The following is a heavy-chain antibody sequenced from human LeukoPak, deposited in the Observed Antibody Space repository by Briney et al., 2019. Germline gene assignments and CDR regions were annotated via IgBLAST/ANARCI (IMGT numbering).Heavy chain of an antibody. D-gene: IGHD5-18*01. CDR1: GFTFSSHS. V-gene: IGHV3-21*01. Sequence: PGGSLRLSCAASGFTFSSHSMNWVRQAPGKGLEWVSSISSSSSYIYYADSVKGRFTISRDNAKNSLYLQMNSLRADDTAVYYCARDSNTWIHPSGDYYYMDVWGKGTAVTVSS. J-gene: IGHJ6*03. CDR3: ARDSNTWIHPSGDYYYMDV. CDR2: ISSSSSYI.